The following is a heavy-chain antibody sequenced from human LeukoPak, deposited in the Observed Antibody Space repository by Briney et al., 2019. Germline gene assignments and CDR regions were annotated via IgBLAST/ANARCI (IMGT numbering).Heavy chain of an antibody. CDR1: GGSISSYY. Sequence: SETLSLTCTVSGGSISSYYWSWIRQPPGKGLEWIGEINHSGSTNYNPSLKSRVTISVDTSKNQFSLKLSSVTAEDTAVYYCARHAGGLRVLRYFAWLLPFDYWGQGTLVTVSS. V-gene: IGHV4-34*01. CDR3: ARHAGGLRVLRYFAWLLPFDY. CDR2: INHSGST. D-gene: IGHD3-9*01. J-gene: IGHJ4*02.